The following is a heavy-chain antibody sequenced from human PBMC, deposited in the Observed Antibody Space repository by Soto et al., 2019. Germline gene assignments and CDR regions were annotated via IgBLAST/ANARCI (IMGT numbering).Heavy chain of an antibody. CDR1: GFTFSSYA. D-gene: IGHD3-16*02. V-gene: IGHV3-21*01. CDR2: ILGSSAYV. J-gene: IGHJ4*02. CDR3: VRAFQDYLWGTYPSYY. Sequence: GGSLRLSCVASGFTFSSYAMNWVRQAPGQGLEWVSSILGSSAYVHYADSVKGRFTVSRDNDKSSLFLQMDGLRAEDTAVYYCVRAFQDYLWGTYPSYYWGQGSLVTVSA.